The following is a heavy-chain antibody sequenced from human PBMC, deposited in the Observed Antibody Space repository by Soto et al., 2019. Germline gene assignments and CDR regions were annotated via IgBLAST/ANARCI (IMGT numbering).Heavy chain of an antibody. CDR3: ARVRRTVAGSYYMDV. D-gene: IGHD6-19*01. V-gene: IGHV3-7*01. J-gene: IGHJ6*03. Sequence: EVQLVESGGGLVQPGGSLRLSCAASGFTFSSYWMSWVRQAPGKGLEWVANIKQDGSEKYYVDSVKGRFTISRDNAKNSLYLQMNSLRAEDTAGYYCARVRRTVAGSYYMDVWGKGTTVTVSS. CDR2: IKQDGSEK. CDR1: GFTFSSYW.